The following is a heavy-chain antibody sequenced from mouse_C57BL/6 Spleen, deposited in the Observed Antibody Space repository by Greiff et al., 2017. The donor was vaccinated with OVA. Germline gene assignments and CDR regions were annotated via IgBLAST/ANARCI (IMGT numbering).Heavy chain of an antibody. CDR3: ARNYYGSSYYFDY. CDR2: IWSGGST. D-gene: IGHD1-1*01. V-gene: IGHV2-2*01. Sequence: QVQLQQSGPGLVQPSQSLSITCTASGFSLTSYGVHWVRQSPGKGLEWLGVIWSGGSTDYNAAFISRLIISNDNSKSQVFFKMNSLQADDTAIYYCARNYYGSSYYFDYWGQGTTLTVSS. CDR1: GFSLTSYG. J-gene: IGHJ2*01.